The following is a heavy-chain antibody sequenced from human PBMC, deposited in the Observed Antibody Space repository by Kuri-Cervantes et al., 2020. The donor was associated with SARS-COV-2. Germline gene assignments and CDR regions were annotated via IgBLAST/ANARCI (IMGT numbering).Heavy chain of an antibody. CDR3: ARVYYSGSYHDPFDI. J-gene: IGHJ3*02. Sequence: GESLKISCAASGFTFSSYAMSWVRQAPGKGLEWVSAISGSGGSTYYADSVKGRFTISRDNSKNTLYLQMNSLRAEDTAVYYCARVYYSGSYHDPFDIWGQGTMVTVSS. D-gene: IGHD1-26*01. CDR2: ISGSGGST. V-gene: IGHV3-23*01. CDR1: GFTFSSYA.